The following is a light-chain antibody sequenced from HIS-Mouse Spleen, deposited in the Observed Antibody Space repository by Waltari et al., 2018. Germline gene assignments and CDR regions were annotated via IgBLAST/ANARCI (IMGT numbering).Light chain of an antibody. J-gene: IGLJ2*01. CDR3: QVLDSSSDHVV. CDR1: NIGSKS. CDR2: DDS. V-gene: IGLV3-21*03. Sequence: SYVLTQPPSVSVAPGKTARITCGGNNIGSKSVHWYQQRPGQAPVLVVYDDSDRPSGIPGRFAGSNAGNTATLTSSRVEAGDEADYYCQVLDSSSDHVVFGGGTKLTVL.